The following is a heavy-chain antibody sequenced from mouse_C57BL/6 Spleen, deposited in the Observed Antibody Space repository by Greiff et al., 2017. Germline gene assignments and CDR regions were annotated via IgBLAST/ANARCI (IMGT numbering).Heavy chain of an antibody. V-gene: IGHV1-53*01. CDR2: INPSNGGT. CDR1: GYTFTSYW. Sequence: VQLQQPGTELVKPGASVKLSCKASGYTFTSYWMHWVKQRPGQGLEWIGNINPSNGGTNYNEKFKSKATLTVDKSSSTAYMQLSSLTSEDSAVYYCAGISGRDSNLRGYYAMDYWGQGTSVTVSS. D-gene: IGHD2-5*01. CDR3: AGISGRDSNLRGYYAMDY. J-gene: IGHJ4*01.